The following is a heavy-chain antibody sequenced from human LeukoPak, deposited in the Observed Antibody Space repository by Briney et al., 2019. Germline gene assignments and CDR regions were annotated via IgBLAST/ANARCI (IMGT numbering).Heavy chain of an antibody. Sequence: GGSLRLSCAVSGFTFSSYWMSWVRQAPGKGLEWVANIKQDGSEKYYVDSVKGRFTISRDNAKNSLYLQMNSLRAEDTAVYYCARDWVSGWYQDYFDYWGQGTLVTVSS. CDR3: ARDWVSGWYQDYFDY. V-gene: IGHV3-7*01. CDR2: IKQDGSEK. J-gene: IGHJ4*02. D-gene: IGHD6-19*01. CDR1: GFTFSSYW.